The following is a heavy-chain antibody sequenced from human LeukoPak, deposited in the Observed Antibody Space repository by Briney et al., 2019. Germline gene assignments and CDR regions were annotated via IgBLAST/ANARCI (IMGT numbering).Heavy chain of an antibody. J-gene: IGHJ4*02. Sequence: GGSLRLSCAASGFTFDDYAMHWVRQAPGKGLEWVSGISWNSGSIGYADSVKGRFTISRDNAKNSLYLQMNSLRAEDTALYYYAKVHENGQWLAEYYFDYWGQGTLVTVSS. D-gene: IGHD6-19*01. CDR3: AKVHENGQWLAEYYFDY. CDR2: ISWNSGSI. V-gene: IGHV3-9*01. CDR1: GFTFDDYA.